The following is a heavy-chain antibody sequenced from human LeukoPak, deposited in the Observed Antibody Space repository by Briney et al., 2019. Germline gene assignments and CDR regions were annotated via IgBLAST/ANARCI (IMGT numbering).Heavy chain of an antibody. Sequence: GGSLRLSCAASGFTFDDYAMHWVRQAPGKGLEWVSGISWNSGSIGYADSVKGRFTISRDNAKNSLYLQMNSLRAKDTALYYGAKFIAVWPLRGWFDCWGQKTLVTVSS. J-gene: IGHJ4*02. D-gene: IGHD3-16*01. CDR1: GFTFDDYA. V-gene: IGHV3-9*01. CDR3: AKFIAVWPLRGWFDC. CDR2: ISWNSGSI.